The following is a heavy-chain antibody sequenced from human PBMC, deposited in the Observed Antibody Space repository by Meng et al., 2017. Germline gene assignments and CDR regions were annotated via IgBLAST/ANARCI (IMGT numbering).Heavy chain of an antibody. CDR2: ISSSGSTI. J-gene: IGHJ4*02. Sequence: GGSLRLSCAASGFTFSSYEMNWVRQAPGKGLEWVLYISSSGSTIYYADSVKGRFTISRDNAKNSLYLQMNSLRAEDTAVYYCARDSSGWYPGDYWGQGTLVTVSS. V-gene: IGHV3-48*03. CDR1: GFTFSSYE. D-gene: IGHD6-19*01. CDR3: ARDSSGWYPGDY.